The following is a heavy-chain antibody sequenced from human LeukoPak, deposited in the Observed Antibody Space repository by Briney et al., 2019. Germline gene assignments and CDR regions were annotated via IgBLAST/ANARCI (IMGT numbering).Heavy chain of an antibody. CDR1: GGSISSYY. D-gene: IGHD4-11*01. J-gene: IGHJ5*02. CDR3: ARAPTGKGLYSNSEFDP. Sequence: SETLSLTCTVSGGSISSYYWSWIRQPPGKGLEWIGYIYYSGSTNYNPSLKSRVTISVDTSKNQFSLKLSSVTAADTAVYYCARAPTGKGLYSNSEFDPWGQGTLVTVSS. CDR2: IYYSGST. V-gene: IGHV4-59*01.